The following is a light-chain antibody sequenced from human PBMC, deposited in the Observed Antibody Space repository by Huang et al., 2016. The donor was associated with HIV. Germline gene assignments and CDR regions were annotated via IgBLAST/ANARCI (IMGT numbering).Light chain of an antibody. Sequence: DIQMTQSPSSLSTSVGDRVTITCRASQSINTYLNWYQQKPGQAPKFLIYAASSLQSGVPSRVSGSGSGTDFTLTINSLQPEDFATYYCQQNYNTPYTFGQGTKLEIK. V-gene: IGKV1-39*01. CDR3: QQNYNTPYT. J-gene: IGKJ2*01. CDR1: QSINTY. CDR2: AAS.